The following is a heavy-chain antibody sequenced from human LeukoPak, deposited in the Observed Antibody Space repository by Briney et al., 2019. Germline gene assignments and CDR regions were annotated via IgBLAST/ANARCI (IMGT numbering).Heavy chain of an antibody. V-gene: IGHV3-23*01. CDR2: ISGSGGST. J-gene: IGHJ6*02. CDR3: ARGGNYYNGMDV. D-gene: IGHD3-16*01. Sequence: GGSLRLSCAASGFTFSSYAMSWVRQAPGKGLEWVSAISGSGGSTYYADSVKGRFTISRDNSKNTLYLQMHSLRAEDTAVYYCARGGNYYNGMDVWGQGTTVTVSS. CDR1: GFTFSSYA.